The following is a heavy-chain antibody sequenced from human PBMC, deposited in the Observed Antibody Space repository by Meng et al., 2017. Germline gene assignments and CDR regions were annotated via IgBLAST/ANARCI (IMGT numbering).Heavy chain of an antibody. CDR2: IATAGDT. D-gene: IGHD3-3*01. V-gene: IGHV3-13*03. CDR1: GFTFSNYD. CDR3: ARDFWSWAWLQDY. J-gene: IGHJ4*02. Sequence: GGSLRLSCAACGFTFSNYDMHWVRQATGNGPEWVSGIATAGDTYYPSVKGQFTISRENAKTSLCPQMNSLRAEDTAVYYCARDFWSWAWLQDYWGQGTLVTVSS.